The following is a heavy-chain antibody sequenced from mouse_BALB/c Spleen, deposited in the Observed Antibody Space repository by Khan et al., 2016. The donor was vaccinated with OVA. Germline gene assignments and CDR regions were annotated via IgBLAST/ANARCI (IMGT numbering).Heavy chain of an antibody. CDR2: IKTHSGVP. D-gene: IGHD2-14*01. V-gene: IGHV9-4*02. CDR3: ARGGAAFYRNDGGAIDS. Sequence: QIQLVQSGPELKKPGETVRISCKASGYTFTTAGMQWVQKMPGKGLKWIGWIKTHSGVPKYAEDFKGRFVFSLETSASTAYLQITNLKNEDTATYFCARGGAAFYRNDGGAIDSWGQGTSVTVSS. CDR1: GYTFTTAG. J-gene: IGHJ4*01.